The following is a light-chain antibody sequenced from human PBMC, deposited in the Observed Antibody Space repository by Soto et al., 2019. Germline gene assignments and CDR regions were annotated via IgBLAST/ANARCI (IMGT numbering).Light chain of an antibody. Sequence: DIQMTQSPSTLSASVGDKVTITCRASQSISSWLAWYQQKPGKAPKLLIYDASSLESGVPSRFSGSGSGTEFTLTISSLQSEDFTVYSCLQYHNLWAFGQGTKV. V-gene: IGKV1-5*01. J-gene: IGKJ1*01. CDR1: QSISSW. CDR3: LQYHNLWA. CDR2: DAS.